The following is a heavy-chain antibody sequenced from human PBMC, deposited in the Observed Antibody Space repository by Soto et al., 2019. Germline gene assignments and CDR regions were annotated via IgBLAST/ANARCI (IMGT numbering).Heavy chain of an antibody. CDR3: ARVIDYGDYLVFDY. V-gene: IGHV4-31*03. CDR2: IYYSGST. Sequence: SETLSLTCTVSGGSISSGGYYWSWIRQHPGKGLEWIGYIYYSGSTYYNPSLKSRVTISVDTSKNQFSLKLSSVTAADTAVYYCARVIDYGDYLVFDYWGQGTLVTVSS. J-gene: IGHJ4*02. D-gene: IGHD4-17*01. CDR1: GGSISSGGYY.